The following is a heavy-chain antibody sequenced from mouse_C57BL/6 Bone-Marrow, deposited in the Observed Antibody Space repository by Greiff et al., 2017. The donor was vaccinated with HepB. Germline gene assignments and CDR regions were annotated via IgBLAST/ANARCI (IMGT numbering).Heavy chain of an antibody. CDR3: AGYYYGGSCWYFDV. V-gene: IGHV7-3*01. CDR2: IRHKANGYTT. Sequence: DVKLVESGGGLVQPGGSLSLSCAASGFTFTDYYMSWVRQPPGKALEWLGFIRHKANGYTTEYSAYVKGRFTISRDTSQSILYLHMNALRAEDSATYYCAGYYYGGSCWYFDVWGTGTTVTVSS. J-gene: IGHJ1*03. D-gene: IGHD1-1*01. CDR1: GFTFTDYY.